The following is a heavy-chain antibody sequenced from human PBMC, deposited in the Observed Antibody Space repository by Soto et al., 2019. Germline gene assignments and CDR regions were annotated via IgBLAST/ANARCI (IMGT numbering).Heavy chain of an antibody. J-gene: IGHJ4*02. D-gene: IGHD2-21*02. CDR3: AKRGGCGGGYCQDDY. Sequence: EVQLLESGGGLVQPGGSLSLSCAASGFTFSSYAMRWVRQAPGKGLEWVSGISGRGGSTHYADSVKGRFTISRDNSKNTLYLQMNSLRAEDTAVYYCAKRGGCGGGYCQDDYWGQGTLVTVSS. V-gene: IGHV3-23*01. CDR2: ISGRGGST. CDR1: GFTFSSYA.